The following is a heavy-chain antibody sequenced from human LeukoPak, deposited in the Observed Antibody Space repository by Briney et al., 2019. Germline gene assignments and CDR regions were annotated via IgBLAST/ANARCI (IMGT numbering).Heavy chain of an antibody. V-gene: IGHV4-39*01. D-gene: IGHD6-13*01. CDR3: ASLYSSWDFDY. Sequence: SETLSLTCTVSGGSISSSSHYWGWIRQPPGKGLEWIGSIYYSGSTYYNPSLKSRVTISVDTSKNQFSLKLSSVTAADTAVYYCASLYSSWDFDYWGQGTLVTVSS. CDR2: IYYSGST. J-gene: IGHJ4*02. CDR1: GGSISSSSHY.